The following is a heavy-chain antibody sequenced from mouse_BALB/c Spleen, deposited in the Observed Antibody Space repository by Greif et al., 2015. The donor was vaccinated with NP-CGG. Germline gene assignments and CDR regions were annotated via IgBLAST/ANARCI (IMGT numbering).Heavy chain of an antibody. Sequence: VKLMESGPGLVAPSQSPSITCTVSGFSLTSYGVHWVRQPPGKGLEWLGVIWAGGSTNYNSALMSRLSISKDNSKSQVFLKMNSLQTDDTAMYYCARPLYSYWGQGTLVTVSA. V-gene: IGHV2-9*02. D-gene: IGHD2-12*01. CDR3: ARPLYSY. CDR2: IWAGGST. CDR1: GFSLTSYG. J-gene: IGHJ3*01.